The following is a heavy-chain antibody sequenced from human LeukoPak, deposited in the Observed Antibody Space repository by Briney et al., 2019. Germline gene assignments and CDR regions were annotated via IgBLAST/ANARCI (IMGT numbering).Heavy chain of an antibody. D-gene: IGHD2-2*02. V-gene: IGHV3-23*01. CDR3: AKSDCSRTSCYTGDAFDI. Sequence: GGSLRLSCAASGFTFSSYAMSWVRQAPGKGLEWVSAISGSGGSTYYADSVKGRFTISRDNSKNTLYLQMNSLRAEDTAVYYCAKSDCSRTSCYTGDAFDIWAKGQWSPSL. J-gene: IGHJ3*02. CDR1: GFTFSSYA. CDR2: ISGSGGST.